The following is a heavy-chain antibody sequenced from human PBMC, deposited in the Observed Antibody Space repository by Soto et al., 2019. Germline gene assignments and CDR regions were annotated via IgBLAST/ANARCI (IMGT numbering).Heavy chain of an antibody. CDR2: INPNSGGT. J-gene: IGHJ4*02. CDR3: ARGREPIGYCSSPSCRDTPNLDY. D-gene: IGHD2-2*01. V-gene: IGHV1-2*04. CDR1: RYTFTCYF. Sequence: AAVKVSFNASRYTFTCYFMHLVRQAPGQGRARMGWINPNSGGTNYAQKLQGWVTMTRDTSISTAYMELSRLRSDDTAVYYCARGREPIGYCSSPSCRDTPNLDYRGQGTLVTVSS.